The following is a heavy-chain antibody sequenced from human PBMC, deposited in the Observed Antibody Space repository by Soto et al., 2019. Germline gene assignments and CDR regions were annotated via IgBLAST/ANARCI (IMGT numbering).Heavy chain of an antibody. D-gene: IGHD2-15*01. J-gene: IGHJ6*02. CDR3: ARRVRMSGYYHGMDV. Sequence: ESLTISGKGSGYSFTSYWISWVRQMPGKGLEWMGRIDPSDSYTNYSPSFQGHVTISADKSISTAYLQWSSLKASDTAMYYCARRVRMSGYYHGMDVWGQGTTVTVSS. CDR1: GYSFTSYW. CDR2: IDPSDSYT. V-gene: IGHV5-10-1*01.